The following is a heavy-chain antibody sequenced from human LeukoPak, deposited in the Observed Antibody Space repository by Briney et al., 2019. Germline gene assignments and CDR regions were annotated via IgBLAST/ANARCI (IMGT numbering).Heavy chain of an antibody. CDR1: GFTFSSYS. D-gene: IGHD2-2*01. CDR2: ISSTSSYI. CDR3: AGPSSTVY. J-gene: IGHJ4*02. Sequence: GGSLTLSCAASGFTFSSYSMNWVRQAPGKGLEWVSSISSTSSYIYHADSVKGRFTISRDNAKNSLYLQMNSLRAEDTAVYYCAGPSSTVYWGRGTLVTVSS. V-gene: IGHV3-21*01.